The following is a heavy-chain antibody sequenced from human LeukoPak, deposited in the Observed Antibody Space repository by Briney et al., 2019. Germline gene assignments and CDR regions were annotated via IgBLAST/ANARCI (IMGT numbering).Heavy chain of an antibody. V-gene: IGHV1-2*02. CDR1: GYTFTGYY. J-gene: IGHJ4*02. D-gene: IGHD3-16*01. CDR3: ARATTAKAYGVDY. Sequence: ASVRVSCKASGYTFTGYYMHWVRQAPGQGLEWMGWINPNSGGTNYAQKFQGRVTMTRDTSISTAYMELSRLRSEDTAVYYCARATTAKAYGVDYWGQGTLVTVSS. CDR2: INPNSGGT.